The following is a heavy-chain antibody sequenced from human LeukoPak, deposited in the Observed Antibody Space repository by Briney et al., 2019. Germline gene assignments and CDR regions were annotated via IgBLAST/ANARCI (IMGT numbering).Heavy chain of an antibody. J-gene: IGHJ4*02. V-gene: IGHV4-38-2*01. Sequence: PSETLSLTCAVSGYSISSGYYWGWIRQPPGKGVGGIGSITRSGSTYYNPSLRSRVTISEVTTKNPLSLKVNSVTATDTAVNFCARGVEDDVYWGEGTLVIVSS. D-gene: IGHD1-1*01. CDR3: ARGVEDDVY. CDR1: GYSISSGYY. CDR2: ITRSGST.